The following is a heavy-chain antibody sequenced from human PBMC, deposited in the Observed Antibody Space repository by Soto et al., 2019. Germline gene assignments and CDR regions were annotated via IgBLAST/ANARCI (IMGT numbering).Heavy chain of an antibody. CDR3: ARSRRGAYSSGWYSPSGYYNYGIDV. CDR2: IYPGDSDT. Sequence: GESLKISCKGSGYRFTNYWIGWVRQMPGKGLEWMGIIYPGDSDTKYSPSLQGQVTISADTSISTAYLQWTSLKASDTAMYYCARSRRGAYSSGWYSPSGYYNYGIDVWGQGTKVTVSS. CDR1: GYRFTNYW. D-gene: IGHD6-19*01. V-gene: IGHV5-51*01. J-gene: IGHJ6*02.